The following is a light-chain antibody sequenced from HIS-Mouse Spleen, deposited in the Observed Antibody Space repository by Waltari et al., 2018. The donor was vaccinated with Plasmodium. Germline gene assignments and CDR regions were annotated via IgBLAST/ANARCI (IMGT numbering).Light chain of an antibody. CDR2: DAS. CDR1: QSVSSY. Sequence: EIVLTQSPATLSLSPGERATLSCRASQSVSSYLAWYQQKPCQAPRLLIYDASNRATGIPARFSGSGSGTDFTLTISSLEPEDFAVYYCQQRSNWPRVLTFGGGTKVEIK. J-gene: IGKJ4*01. V-gene: IGKV3-11*01. CDR3: QQRSNWPRVLT.